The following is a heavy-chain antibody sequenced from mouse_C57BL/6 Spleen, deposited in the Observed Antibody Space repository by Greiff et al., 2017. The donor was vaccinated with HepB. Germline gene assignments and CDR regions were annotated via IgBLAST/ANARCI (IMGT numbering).Heavy chain of an antibody. J-gene: IGHJ4*01. V-gene: IGHV5-17*01. CDR1: GFTFSDYG. Sequence: EVKVVESGGGLVKPGGSLKLSCAASGFTFSDYGTHWVRQAPEKGLEWVAYISSGSSTIYYADTVKGRFTISRDNAKNTLFLQMTSLRSEDTAMYYCARRLLRGAMDYWGQGTSVTVSS. D-gene: IGHD2-3*01. CDR2: ISSGSSTI. CDR3: ARRLLRGAMDY.